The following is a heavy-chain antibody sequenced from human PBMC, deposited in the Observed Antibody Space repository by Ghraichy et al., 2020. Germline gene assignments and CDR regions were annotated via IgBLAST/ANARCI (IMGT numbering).Heavy chain of an antibody. CDR1: RFIFSSYA. CDR2: ISGSGDIT. J-gene: IGHJ4*02. CDR3: AKDRWSGYFDS. D-gene: IGHD3-3*01. Sequence: GGSLRLSCAASRFIFSSYAMSWVRQAPGKGLERVSTISGSGDITDYADSAKGRFTISRDNSKNTLYLQMNSLRVEDTAIYYCAKDRWSGYFDSWGQGTLVTVSS. V-gene: IGHV3-23*01.